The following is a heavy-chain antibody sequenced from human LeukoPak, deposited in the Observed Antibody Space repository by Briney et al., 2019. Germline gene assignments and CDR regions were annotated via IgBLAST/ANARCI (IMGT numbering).Heavy chain of an antibody. D-gene: IGHD5-18*01. Sequence: ASVKVSCKASGGTFSSYAISWVRQAPGQGLEWMGWISAYNGNTNYAQKLQGRVTMTTDTSTSTAYMELRSLRSDDTAVYYCARGRMGTAMVTGYYYYYGMDVWGQGTTVTVSS. CDR2: ISAYNGNT. J-gene: IGHJ6*02. CDR3: ARGRMGTAMVTGYYYYYGMDV. CDR1: GGTFSSYA. V-gene: IGHV1-18*01.